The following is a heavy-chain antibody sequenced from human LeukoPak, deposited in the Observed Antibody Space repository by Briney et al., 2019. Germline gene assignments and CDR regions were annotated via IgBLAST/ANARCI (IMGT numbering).Heavy chain of an antibody. D-gene: IGHD6-13*01. V-gene: IGHV1-18*04. CDR2: ISAYNGNT. Sequence: GASVKVSCKASGYAFTDYYMHWVRQAPGQGLEWMGWISAYNGNTNYAQKLQGRVTMTTDTSTSTAYMELRSLRSDDTAVYYCARDRGIATYYFDYWGQGTLVTVSS. CDR1: GYAFTDYY. CDR3: ARDRGIATYYFDY. J-gene: IGHJ4*02.